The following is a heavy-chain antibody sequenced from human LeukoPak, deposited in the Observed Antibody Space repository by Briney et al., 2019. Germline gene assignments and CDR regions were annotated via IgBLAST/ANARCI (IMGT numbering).Heavy chain of an antibody. CDR3: ARTVEDGGYYFDY. D-gene: IGHD3-16*01. V-gene: IGHV4-39*01. CDR1: GGSISSSSYY. J-gene: IGHJ4*02. Sequence: SETLSLTCTVSGGSISSSSYYLGWIRQPPGKGLEWIVSIYYSGSTYYNPSLKSRVTISVDTSKNQFSLKLSSVTAADTAVYYCARTVEDGGYYFDYWGQGTLVTVSS. CDR2: IYYSGST.